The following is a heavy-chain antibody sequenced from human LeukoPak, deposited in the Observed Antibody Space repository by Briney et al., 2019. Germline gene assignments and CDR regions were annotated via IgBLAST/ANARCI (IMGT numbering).Heavy chain of an antibody. CDR3: ARDFYDFLTGYYIGY. V-gene: IGHV1-18*01. CDR2: ISAYNGNT. Sequence: GASVKVSCKASGYTFTSYDINWVRQAPGQGLEWMGWISAYNGNTQYAQKLQDRVTMTTDTSTSTAYMELRSLRSDDTAVYYCARDFYDFLTGYYIGYWGQGTLVTVSS. D-gene: IGHD3-9*01. CDR1: GYTFTSYD. J-gene: IGHJ4*02.